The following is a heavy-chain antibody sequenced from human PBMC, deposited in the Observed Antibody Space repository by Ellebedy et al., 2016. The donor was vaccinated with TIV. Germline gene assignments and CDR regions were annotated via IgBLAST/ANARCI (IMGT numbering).Heavy chain of an antibody. D-gene: IGHD2-21*01. CDR1: GGIARNYA. V-gene: IGHV1-69*06. Sequence: SVKVSXXASGGIARNYAINWVRQAPGQGLEWMGEFSRLFGTGNYAQRFQGRVTITEDKSTTTAYMELSSLTSEDTAVYYCAQRANCGGDCFAFYSWGQGTLITVSS. CDR2: FSRLFGTG. J-gene: IGHJ4*02. CDR3: AQRANCGGDCFAFYS.